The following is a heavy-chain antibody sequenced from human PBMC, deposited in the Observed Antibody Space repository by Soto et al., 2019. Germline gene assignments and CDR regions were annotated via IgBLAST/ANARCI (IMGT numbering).Heavy chain of an antibody. CDR1: GYTFTGYY. CDR3: ARELRAAVAGTLDYYYGMDV. D-gene: IGHD6-19*01. Sequence: ASVKVSCKASGYTFTGYYMHWVRQAPGQGLEWMGWINPNSGGTNYAQKFQGWVTMTRDTSISTAYMELSRLRSDDTAVYYCARELRAAVAGTLDYYYGMDVWGQGTTVTV. CDR2: INPNSGGT. J-gene: IGHJ6*02. V-gene: IGHV1-2*04.